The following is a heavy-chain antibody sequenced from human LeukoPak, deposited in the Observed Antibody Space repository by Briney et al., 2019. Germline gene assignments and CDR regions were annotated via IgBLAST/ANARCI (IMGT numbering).Heavy chain of an antibody. CDR1: GFSFSAYW. D-gene: IGHD2-15*01. CDR3: ARFGYVAAVDV. CDR2: IIPAGSET. V-gene: IGHV3-7*01. Sequence: GGSLRLSCAASGFSFSAYWMTWVRQAPGTGLEWVANIIPAGSETYYVDPVKGRFSISRDNAKNLVYLQMNSLRAEDTAVYHCARFGYVAAVDVWGQGTPVTVSS. J-gene: IGHJ4*02.